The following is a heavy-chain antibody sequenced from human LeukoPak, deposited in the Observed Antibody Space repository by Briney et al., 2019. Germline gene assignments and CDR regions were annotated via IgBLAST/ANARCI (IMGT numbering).Heavy chain of an antibody. CDR1: GGSTSDYY. Sequence: SETLSLTCTVSGGSTSDYYWNWIRQPPGKGLEWIGYIYYRVTTNYNPSLNSRVTISLDSSKNQFSLRLNSVTAADTAIYYCARGPPRTGRERFFDYWGQGTLVSVSS. J-gene: IGHJ4*02. CDR3: ARGPPRTGRERFFDY. V-gene: IGHV4-59*01. D-gene: IGHD1-1*01. CDR2: IYYRVTT.